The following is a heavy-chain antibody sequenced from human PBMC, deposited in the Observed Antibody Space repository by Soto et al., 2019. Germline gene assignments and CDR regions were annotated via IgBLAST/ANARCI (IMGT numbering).Heavy chain of an antibody. CDR2: IYHSGST. CDR3: AIGYSYGPLYMDV. J-gene: IGHJ6*03. CDR1: SGSISSSNW. V-gene: IGHV4-4*02. D-gene: IGHD5-18*01. Sequence: SETLSLTCAVSSGSISSSNWWSWVRQPPGKGLEWIGEIYHSGSTNYNPSLKSRVTISVDKSKNQFSLKLSSVTAADTAVYYCAIGYSYGPLYMDVWGKGTTVTVSS.